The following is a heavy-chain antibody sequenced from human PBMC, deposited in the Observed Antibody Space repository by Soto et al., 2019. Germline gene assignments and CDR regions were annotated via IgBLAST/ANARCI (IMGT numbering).Heavy chain of an antibody. CDR2: IKSKTDGGTT. J-gene: IGHJ4*02. V-gene: IGHV3-15*01. Sequence: SGGSLRLSCAASGFTFSNAWMSWVRQAPGKGLEWVGRIKSKTDGGTTDYAAPVKGRFTISRDDSKNTLYLQMNSLKTEDTAVYYCTTGSIVWWGGCFDYWGQGTLVTVSS. D-gene: IGHD1-26*01. CDR1: GFTFSNAW. CDR3: TTGSIVWWGGCFDY.